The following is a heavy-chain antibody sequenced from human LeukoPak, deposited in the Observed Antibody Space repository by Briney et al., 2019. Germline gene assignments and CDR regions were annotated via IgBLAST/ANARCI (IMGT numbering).Heavy chain of an antibody. J-gene: IGHJ5*02. CDR3: ARGYCSSTSCPLDWFDP. CDR1: GGSISSYY. CDR2: IYYSGST. D-gene: IGHD2-2*01. V-gene: IGHV4-30-4*08. Sequence: SETLSLTCTVSGGSISSYYWSWIRQPPGKGLEWIGYIYYSGSTYYNPSLKSRVTISVDTSKNQFSLKLSSVTAADTAVYYCARGYCSSTSCPLDWFDPWGQGTLVTVSS.